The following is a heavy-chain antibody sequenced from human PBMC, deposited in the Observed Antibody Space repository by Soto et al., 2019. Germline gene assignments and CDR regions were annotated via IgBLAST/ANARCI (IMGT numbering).Heavy chain of an antibody. D-gene: IGHD1-7*01. V-gene: IGHV4-31*03. J-gene: IGHJ6*02. CDR2: IYYTGST. CDR1: GGSISSGGYY. Sequence: QVQLQESGPGLVKPSQTLSLTCTVSGGSISSGGYYWSWIRQHPGKDLEWIGYIYYTGSTYYNPSLKSWVTRSVDTSKKPFSLTLSSGTAADTAVYYCAWTFAANYQDGVDVWGQGTTVSVSS. CDR3: AWTFAANYQDGVDV.